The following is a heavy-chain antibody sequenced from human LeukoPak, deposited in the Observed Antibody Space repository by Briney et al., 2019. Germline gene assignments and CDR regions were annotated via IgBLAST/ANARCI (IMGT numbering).Heavy chain of an antibody. Sequence: ASVKVSCKASGYTFTGYYMHWVRQAPGQGLEWMGWINPNSGGTNYAQKFQGRVTMTRDTSISTAYMELSRLRSDDTAVYYCARAGAIVVVSGAFDIWGQGTTVTVSS. CDR3: ARAGAIVVVSGAFDI. CDR2: INPNSGGT. V-gene: IGHV1-2*02. CDR1: GYTFTGYY. D-gene: IGHD2-21*01. J-gene: IGHJ3*02.